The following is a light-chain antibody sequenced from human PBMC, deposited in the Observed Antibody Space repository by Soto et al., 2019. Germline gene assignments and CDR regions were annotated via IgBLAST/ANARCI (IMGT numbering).Light chain of an antibody. CDR2: AAS. CDR3: QKFNSVPT. J-gene: IGKJ4*01. CDR1: QGINNY. V-gene: IGKV1-27*01. Sequence: DVQLTQSPSSLSASVGDSVTITCRASQGINNYLAWYQQKPGKVPNLLIYAASTLQSGVPSRFSGSGSGTDFTLTISSLRPEDAETYYCQKFNSVPTFGGGTKVEI.